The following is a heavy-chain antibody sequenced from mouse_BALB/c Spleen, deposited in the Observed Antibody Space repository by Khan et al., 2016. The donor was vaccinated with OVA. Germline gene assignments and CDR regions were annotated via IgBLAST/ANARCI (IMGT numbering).Heavy chain of an antibody. J-gene: IGHJ3*01. CDR3: ASHLTGSFAY. D-gene: IGHD4-1*01. V-gene: IGHV5-6*01. CDR1: GFTFSSYS. Sequence: MQLEESGGDLVKPGGSLKLSCAASGFTFSSYSMSWVRQTPDKRLEWVATISSGGDYTYYPDNVKGRFTISRDNAKNTLYLQMSSLKSEDTAKYYCASHLTGSFAYWGQGTLVTVSA. CDR2: ISSGGDYT.